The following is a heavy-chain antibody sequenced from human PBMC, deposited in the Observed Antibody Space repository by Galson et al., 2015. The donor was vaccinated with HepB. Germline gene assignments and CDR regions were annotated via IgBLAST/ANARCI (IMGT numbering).Heavy chain of an antibody. D-gene: IGHD3-10*01. CDR2: ITSSGSYT. CDR3: ARDDRAYGSEIYGNWFDP. J-gene: IGHJ5*02. CDR1: GFTFSDYY. V-gene: IGHV3-11*05. Sequence: SLRLSCAASGFTFSDYYMSWIRQAPGKGLEWISYITSSGSYTDYADSVRGRFIISRDNTRNSLYLQMNRLRAEDAAVYYCARDDRAYGSEIYGNWFDPWGQGTLVTVSS.